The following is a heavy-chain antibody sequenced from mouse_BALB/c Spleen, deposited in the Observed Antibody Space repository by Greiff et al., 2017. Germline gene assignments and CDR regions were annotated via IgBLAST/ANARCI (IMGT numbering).Heavy chain of an antibody. CDR2: IWAGGST. Sequence: QVQLQQSGPGLVAPSQSLSITCTVSGFSLTSYGVHWVRQPPGKGLEWLGVIWAGGSTNYNSALMSRLSISKDNSKSQVFLKMNSLQTDDTAMYYCASPLYYGSSYNAMDYWGQGTSVTVSS. CDR3: ASPLYYGSSYNAMDY. J-gene: IGHJ4*01. D-gene: IGHD1-1*01. V-gene: IGHV2-9*02. CDR1: GFSLTSYG.